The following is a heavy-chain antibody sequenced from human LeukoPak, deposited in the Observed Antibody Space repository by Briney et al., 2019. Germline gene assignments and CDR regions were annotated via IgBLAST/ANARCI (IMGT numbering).Heavy chain of an antibody. V-gene: IGHV4-4*02. CDR1: GGSISSSNW. Sequence: ASETPSLTCAVSGGSISSSNWWSWVRQPPGKGLEWIGEIYHSGSTNYNPSLKSRVTISVDKSKNQFSLRLSSVTAADTAVYYCARGKGRRYCTNGVCYPNWFDPWGQGTLVTVSS. CDR2: IYHSGST. D-gene: IGHD2-8*01. J-gene: IGHJ5*02. CDR3: ARGKGRRYCTNGVCYPNWFDP.